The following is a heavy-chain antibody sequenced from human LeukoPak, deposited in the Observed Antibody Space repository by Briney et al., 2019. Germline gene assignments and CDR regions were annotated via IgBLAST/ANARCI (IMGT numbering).Heavy chain of an antibody. CDR1: GFTFSSYA. Sequence: GGSLRLSCAASGFTFSSYAMSWVRQAPGKGLEWVSAISGSGGSTYYADSVKGRFTISRDNSKNTLYLQMNSLRAEDTAVYYCAKVMTRTMARGVPPSDYWGQGTLVTVSS. J-gene: IGHJ4*02. D-gene: IGHD3-10*01. V-gene: IGHV3-23*01. CDR3: AKVMTRTMARGVPPSDY. CDR2: ISGSGGST.